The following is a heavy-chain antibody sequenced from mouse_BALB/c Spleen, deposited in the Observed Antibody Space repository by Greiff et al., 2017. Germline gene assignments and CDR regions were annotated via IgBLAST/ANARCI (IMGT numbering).Heavy chain of an antibody. D-gene: IGHD2-4*01. CDR3: ARYDYEGYYAMDY. CDR2: IDPENGNT. V-gene: IGHV14-3*02. Sequence: VQLQQSGAELVKPGASVKLSCTASGFNIKDTYMHWVKQRPEQGLEWIGWIDPENGNTIYDPKFQGKASITADTSSNTAYLQLSSLTSEDTAVYYCARYDYEGYYAMDYWGQGTSVTVSS. CDR1: GFNIKDTY. J-gene: IGHJ4*01.